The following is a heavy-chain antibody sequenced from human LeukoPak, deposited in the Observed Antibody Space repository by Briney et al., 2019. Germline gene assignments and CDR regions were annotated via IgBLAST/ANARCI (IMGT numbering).Heavy chain of an antibody. D-gene: IGHD3-22*01. CDR1: AFTFSSYW. CDR3: ARATYHYDTSGYALFDP. Sequence: GGSLRLSCAASAFTFSSYWMTWVRQAPGKGLEWVANIKQDGSEKNYVDSVKGRFTISRDNAKNSVYLQMNSLRAEDTAVYYCARATYHYDTSGYALFDPWAREPWSPSPQ. V-gene: IGHV3-7*01. CDR2: IKQDGSEK. J-gene: IGHJ5*02.